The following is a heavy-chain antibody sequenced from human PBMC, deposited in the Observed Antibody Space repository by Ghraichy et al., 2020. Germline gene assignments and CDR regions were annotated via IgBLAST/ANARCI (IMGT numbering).Heavy chain of an antibody. CDR3: VCPLWFGELSYYGMDV. CDR1: GGSISSSSYY. CDR2: IYYSGST. D-gene: IGHD3-10*01. J-gene: IGHJ6*02. Sequence: SETLSLTCTVSGGSISSSSYYWGWIRQPPGKGLEWIGSIYYSGSTYYNPSLKSRVTISVDTSKNQFSLKLSSVTAADTAVYYCVCPLWFGELSYYGMDVWGQGTTVTVSS. V-gene: IGHV4-39*01.